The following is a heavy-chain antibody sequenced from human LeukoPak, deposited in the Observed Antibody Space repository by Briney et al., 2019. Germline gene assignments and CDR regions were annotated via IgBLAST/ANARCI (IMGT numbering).Heavy chain of an antibody. J-gene: IGHJ4*02. Sequence: GGSLRLSCAASRFSFSSYAMSWVRQALGKGLEWVSAIGGSGGSTYYADSVKGRFTISRDNSKNTLYLQMNNLRVEDTAIYYCAREENFWSGRPFSPDYWGQGTLVTVSS. D-gene: IGHD3-3*01. CDR3: AREENFWSGRPFSPDY. V-gene: IGHV3-23*01. CDR1: RFSFSSYA. CDR2: IGGSGGST.